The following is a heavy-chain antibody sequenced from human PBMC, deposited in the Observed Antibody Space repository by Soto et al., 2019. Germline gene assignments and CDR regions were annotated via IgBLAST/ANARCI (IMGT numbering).Heavy chain of an antibody. Sequence: GSGPTLVNPTQTLTLTFTFSGFSLSTSGMCVSWIRQPPGKDLEWLALIDWDDDKYYSTSLKTRLTISKDTSKKQVVLTMTNMDPVDTATYYCARVTKYSSSWEDAFDIWGQGTMVTGSS. CDR1: GFSLSTSGMC. D-gene: IGHD6-13*01. J-gene: IGHJ3*02. CDR3: ARVTKYSSSWEDAFDI. V-gene: IGHV2-70*01. CDR2: IDWDDDK.